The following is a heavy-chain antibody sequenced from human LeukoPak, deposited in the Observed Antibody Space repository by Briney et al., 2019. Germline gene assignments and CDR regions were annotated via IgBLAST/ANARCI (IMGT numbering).Heavy chain of an antibody. CDR1: GLTFSSYA. V-gene: IGHV3-23*01. J-gene: IGHJ6*02. CDR2: ISGSGGST. Sequence: PGGSLRLSCAASGLTFSSYAMSWVRQAPGKGLEWVSAISGSGGSTYYADSVKGRFTISRDNSKNTLYLQMNSLRAEDTAVYYCARDCDGDSSGYYSGYYCYYGMDAWGRGTTVTVSS. CDR3: ARDCDGDSSGYYSGYYCYYGMDA. D-gene: IGHD3-22*01.